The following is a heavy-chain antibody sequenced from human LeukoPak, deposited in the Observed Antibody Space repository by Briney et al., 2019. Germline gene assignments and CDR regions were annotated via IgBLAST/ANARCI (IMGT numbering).Heavy chain of an antibody. CDR3: ARDREQWLVNWFDP. Sequence: SPTLSLTFAISGDSVSSNSAAWNWIRQSPSRGLEWLGRTYYRSKWYNDYAVSMKSRITINPDTYRNQFSLQLNSVTPEDTAVYYCARDREQWLVNWFDPWGQGTLVTVSS. V-gene: IGHV6-1*01. CDR2: TYYRSKWYN. CDR1: GDSVSSNSAA. D-gene: IGHD6-19*01. J-gene: IGHJ5*02.